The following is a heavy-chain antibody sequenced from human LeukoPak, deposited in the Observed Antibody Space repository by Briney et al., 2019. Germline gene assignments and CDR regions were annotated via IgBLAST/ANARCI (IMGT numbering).Heavy chain of an antibody. CDR1: GGSISSSSYY. CDR2: VYYSGSS. Sequence: SETLSLTCTVSGGSISSSSYYWGWIRQPPGKGLERVGTVYYSGSSYYNPSLKSRLTISVDTSKNQFSLKLTSVTAADSAIYYCARHWSYSSGWPASNWGQGALVTVAS. CDR3: ARHWSYSSGWPASN. V-gene: IGHV4-39*01. J-gene: IGHJ4*02. D-gene: IGHD6-19*01.